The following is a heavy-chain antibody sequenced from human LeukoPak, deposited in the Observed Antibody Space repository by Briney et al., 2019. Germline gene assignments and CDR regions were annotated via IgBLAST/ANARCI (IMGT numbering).Heavy chain of an antibody. CDR2: IKQDGSEK. Sequence: GGSLRLSCAASGFTFSSYWMSWVRQAPGKGLEWVAQIKQDGSEKNYVDSVKGRFTVSRDNAENSLFMQMDSLRVEDTAFYYCALTTRSKSFDYWGQGTLVTVSS. D-gene: IGHD1-1*01. V-gene: IGHV3-7*01. CDR1: GFTFSSYW. J-gene: IGHJ4*02. CDR3: ALTTRSKSFDY.